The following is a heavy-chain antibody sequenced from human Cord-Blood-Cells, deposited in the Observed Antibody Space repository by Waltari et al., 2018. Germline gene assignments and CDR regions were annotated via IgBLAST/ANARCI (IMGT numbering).Heavy chain of an antibody. V-gene: IGHV4-39*01. J-gene: IGHJ4*02. CDR3: ARQASDGDFDY. D-gene: IGHD3-10*01. Sequence: QLQLQESGPGLVKPSETLSLTCTVSGCSISSSSYYWGWIRQPPGKGLEWIGSIYYSGSTYYNPSLKSRVTISGDTSKNQFSLKLSSVTAADTAVYYCARQASDGDFDYWGQGTLVTVSS. CDR2: IYYSGST. CDR1: GCSISSSSYY.